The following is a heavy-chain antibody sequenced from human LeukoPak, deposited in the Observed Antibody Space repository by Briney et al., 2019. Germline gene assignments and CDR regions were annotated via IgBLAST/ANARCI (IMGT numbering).Heavy chain of an antibody. CDR2: IKEDGSEK. V-gene: IGHV3-7*01. Sequence: GGSLRLSCAASGLTFSNYWMSWVRQAPGKGLEWVANIKEDGSEKYYVDSMKGRFTISRDNAKNSLSLQLDSLRTEDTAVYYCARLGAAPDYWGQGALVTVSS. J-gene: IGHJ4*02. CDR1: GLTFSNYW. D-gene: IGHD6-6*01. CDR3: ARLGAAPDY.